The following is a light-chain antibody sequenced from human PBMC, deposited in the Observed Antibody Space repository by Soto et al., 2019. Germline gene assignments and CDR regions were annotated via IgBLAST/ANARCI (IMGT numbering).Light chain of an antibody. Sequence: DIQMTQSPSSLSASVGDRVTITCRASQSISSYLNWYQQKPGKAPKLLIYAAYSLQSGVPSRFNGSGYGTDFTLTISSLQPEDFATYYCQQSYSTGMYTFGQGTKLEIK. CDR2: AAY. CDR3: QQSYSTGMYT. V-gene: IGKV1-39*01. J-gene: IGKJ2*01. CDR1: QSISSY.